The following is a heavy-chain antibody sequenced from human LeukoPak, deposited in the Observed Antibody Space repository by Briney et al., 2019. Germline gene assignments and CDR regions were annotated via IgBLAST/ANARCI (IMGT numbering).Heavy chain of an antibody. CDR3: ARVNKSPSLSERYDFWSGLYGMDV. CDR2: ISSSSSSYI. Sequence: GGSLRLSCAASGFTFSSYSMNWVRQAPGKGLEWVSSISSSSSSYIYYADSVKGRFTISRDNAKNSLYLQMNSLRAEDTAVYYCARVNKSPSLSERYDFWSGLYGMDVWGQGTTVTVSS. D-gene: IGHD3-3*01. V-gene: IGHV3-21*01. CDR1: GFTFSSYS. J-gene: IGHJ6*02.